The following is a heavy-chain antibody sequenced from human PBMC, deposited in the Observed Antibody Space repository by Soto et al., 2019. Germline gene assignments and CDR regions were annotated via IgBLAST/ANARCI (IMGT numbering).Heavy chain of an antibody. V-gene: IGHV1-69*01. Sequence: QVQLVQSGAEVKKPGSSVTVSCTASGGTFSSYAVSWVRQAPEQGLEWMGVVIPKASQPKYAQKFQGRVTITADYSTAYMEVRSLRADDTAVYYCARESSSPNYFYYGMDVWGQGTTVIVSS. D-gene: IGHD6-6*01. CDR2: VIPKASQP. CDR1: GGTFSSYA. J-gene: IGHJ6*02. CDR3: ARESSSPNYFYYGMDV.